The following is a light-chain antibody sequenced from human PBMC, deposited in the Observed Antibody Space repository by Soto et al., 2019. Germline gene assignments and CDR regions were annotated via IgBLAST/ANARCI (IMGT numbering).Light chain of an antibody. V-gene: IGLV2-14*01. CDR3: SSYTSSSTLV. Sequence: QSVLTQPASVSGSPGQSITISCTGTSSEVGGYNFDSWYQQHPGKSPKLMIYEVSNRPSGVSNRFSGSKSGNTASLTISGLQAEDEADYYCSSYTSSSTLVFGTGTKVTVL. CDR2: EVS. CDR1: SSEVGGYNF. J-gene: IGLJ1*01.